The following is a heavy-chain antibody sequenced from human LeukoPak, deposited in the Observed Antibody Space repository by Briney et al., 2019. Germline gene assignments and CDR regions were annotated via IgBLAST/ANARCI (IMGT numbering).Heavy chain of an antibody. CDR2: IHTSGST. J-gene: IGHJ4*02. Sequence: PSETLSLTCTVSGGSISNYHWSWIRQPAGKGLDSIGPIHTSGSTNYNPPLKSRVSMSIDTTEDQVSLTIRSVTAADTAFYYCARRDISSGWSFDYWGQGTLVTVSS. D-gene: IGHD6-19*01. CDR1: GGSISNYH. V-gene: IGHV4-4*07. CDR3: ARRDISSGWSFDY.